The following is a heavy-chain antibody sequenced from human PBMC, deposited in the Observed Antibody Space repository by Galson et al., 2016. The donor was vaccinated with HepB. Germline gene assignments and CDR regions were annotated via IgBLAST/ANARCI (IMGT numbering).Heavy chain of an antibody. Sequence: SLRLSCAASGFTFSGHWMYWVRQAPGEGLEWLAKINSDGSKAYYVDSVKGRFTISRDNAKNSLYLQMNSLEAEDTAVYYCAKEDYFRVDYWGQGTLVTVSS. J-gene: IGHJ4*02. D-gene: IGHD4/OR15-4a*01. CDR1: GFTFSGHW. V-gene: IGHV3-7*01. CDR2: INSDGSKA. CDR3: AKEDYFRVDY.